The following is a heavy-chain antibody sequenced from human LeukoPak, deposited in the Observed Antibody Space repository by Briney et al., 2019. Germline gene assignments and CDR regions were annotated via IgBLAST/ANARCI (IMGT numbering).Heavy chain of an antibody. D-gene: IGHD6-19*01. J-gene: IGHJ4*02. V-gene: IGHV1-18*01. CDR1: GYTFSAYG. CDR3: ARDSSPVAGVGLF. CDR2: IYTYNGNA. Sequence: ASVKVSCKASGYTFSAYGISWVRQAPGQGLEWMGWIYTYNGNANYAEHLQGRVTLTSDSSTTTVYMELRNLTSDDTAVYYCARDSSPVAGVGLFWGQGTLLTVSS.